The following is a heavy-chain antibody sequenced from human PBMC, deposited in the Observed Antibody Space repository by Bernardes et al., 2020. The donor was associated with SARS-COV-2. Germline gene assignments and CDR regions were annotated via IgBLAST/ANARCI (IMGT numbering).Heavy chain of an antibody. CDR1: GGSISSYY. CDR3: ARSSGYYDFLRGIYYYYGMDV. D-gene: IGHD3-3*01. V-gene: IGHV4-59*01. Sequence: SKTLSVTCTVSGGSISSYYWSWIRQPPGKGLEWIGYIYYSGSTNYNPSLKSRVTISVDTSKNQFSLKLSSVTAADTAVYYCARSSGYYDFLRGIYYYYGMDVWGQGTTVTVSS. J-gene: IGHJ6*02. CDR2: IYYSGST.